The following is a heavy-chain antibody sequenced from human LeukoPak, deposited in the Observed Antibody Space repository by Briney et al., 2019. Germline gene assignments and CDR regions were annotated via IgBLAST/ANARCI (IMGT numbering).Heavy chain of an antibody. CDR1: GFTFSSYA. V-gene: IGHV3-23*01. Sequence: RAGGSLRLSCAASGFTFSSYAMSWVRQAPGKGLEWVSAISGSGGSTYYADSVKGRFTISRDNSKNTLYLQMNSLRAEDTAVYYCANRGTPGYSSSWYETLAEYFQHWGQGTLVTVSS. CDR3: ANRGTPGYSSSWYETLAEYFQH. J-gene: IGHJ1*01. D-gene: IGHD6-13*01. CDR2: ISGSGGST.